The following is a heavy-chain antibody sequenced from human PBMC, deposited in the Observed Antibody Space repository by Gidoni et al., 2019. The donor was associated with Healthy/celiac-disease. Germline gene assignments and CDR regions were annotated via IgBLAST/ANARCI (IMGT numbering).Heavy chain of an antibody. CDR3: ARELSGSGWYRGGFYFDY. Sequence: QVQLQESGPGLVKPSQTLSLTCTVSGGSISSGSYYWSWIRQPAGKGLEWIGRIYTSGSTNYNPALKSRVTISVDTSKNQFSLKLSSVTAADTAVYYCARELSGSGWYRGGFYFDYWGQGTLVTVSS. V-gene: IGHV4-61*02. CDR1: GGSISSGSYY. CDR2: IYTSGST. J-gene: IGHJ4*02. D-gene: IGHD6-19*01.